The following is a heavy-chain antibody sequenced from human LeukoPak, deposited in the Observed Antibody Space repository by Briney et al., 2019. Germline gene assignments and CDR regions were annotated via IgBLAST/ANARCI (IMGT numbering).Heavy chain of an antibody. D-gene: IGHD6-13*01. J-gene: IGHJ4*02. Sequence: GESLKISCKGSGYIFSNSWIGWVRQLPGKGLEWMGIIYPGDSDTRYIPSFQGQVTISADKSISTAYLQWSSLKASDTAIYYCARLIEAAAVTKFDYWGQGTPVTVSS. CDR1: GYIFSNSW. V-gene: IGHV5-51*01. CDR2: IYPGDSDT. CDR3: ARLIEAAAVTKFDY.